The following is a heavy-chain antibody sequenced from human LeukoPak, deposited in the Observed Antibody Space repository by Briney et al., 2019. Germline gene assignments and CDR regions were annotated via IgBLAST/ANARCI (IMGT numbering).Heavy chain of an antibody. CDR1: GFTFSTYD. D-gene: IGHD2-15*01. J-gene: IGHJ6*02. CDR3: ARGDCSGGSCSSMDV. Sequence: GGSLRLSCAASGFTFSTYDMHWVRPATGKGVEWGSGINTAGNTYYPGSVRGRFTISRENAKNSFYLQMNSLGAGDTAVYYCARGDCSGGSCSSMDVWGQGTTVIVSS. V-gene: IGHV3-13*04. CDR2: INTAGNT.